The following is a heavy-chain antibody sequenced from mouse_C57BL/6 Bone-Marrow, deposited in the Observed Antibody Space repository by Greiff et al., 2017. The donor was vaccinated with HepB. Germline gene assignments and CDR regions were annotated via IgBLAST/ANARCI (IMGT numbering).Heavy chain of an antibody. CDR2: ISGGGGNT. CDR3: ARHGWSGPWFAY. CDR1: GFTFSSYT. J-gene: IGHJ3*01. Sequence: EVQGVESGGGLVKPGGSLKLSCAASGFTFSSYTMSWVRQTPEKRLEWVATISGGGGNTYYPDSVKGRFTISRDNAKNTLYLQMSSLRSEDTALYYCARHGWSGPWFAYWGQGTLVTVSA. D-gene: IGHD2-3*01. V-gene: IGHV5-9*01.